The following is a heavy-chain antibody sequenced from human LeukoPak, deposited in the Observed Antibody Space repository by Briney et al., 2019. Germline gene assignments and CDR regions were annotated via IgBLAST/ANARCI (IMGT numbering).Heavy chain of an antibody. D-gene: IGHD1-26*01. CDR2: IYPGDSDT. CDR3: ARPLLYSGNYYFDY. J-gene: IGHJ4*02. CDR1: GYSFTSYW. V-gene: IGHV5-51*01. Sequence: PGESLKISCKGSGYSFTSYWIGWVRQMPGKGLEWMGVIYPGDSDTRYNPPFQGQVTISADKSINTACLQWSSLKASDTAMYYCARPLLYSGNYYFDYWGQGTLVTVSS.